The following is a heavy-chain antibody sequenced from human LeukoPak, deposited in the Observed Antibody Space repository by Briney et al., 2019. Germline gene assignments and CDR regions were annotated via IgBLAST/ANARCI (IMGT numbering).Heavy chain of an antibody. J-gene: IGHJ3*02. D-gene: IGHD1-26*01. CDR3: AKWSGSYSRMGSASPGDSAFDI. CDR1: GFTFSSYG. V-gene: IGHV3-23*01. Sequence: KPGGSLRLSCAASGFTFSSYGMHWVRQAPGKGLEWVSAISGSGGSTYYADSVKGRFTISRDNSKNTLYLQMNSLRAEDTAVYYCAKWSGSYSRMGSASPGDSAFDIWGQGTMVTVSS. CDR2: ISGSGGST.